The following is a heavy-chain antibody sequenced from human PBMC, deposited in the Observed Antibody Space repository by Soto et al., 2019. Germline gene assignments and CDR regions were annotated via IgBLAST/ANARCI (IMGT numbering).Heavy chain of an antibody. D-gene: IGHD1-1*01. CDR1: GGSISSYY. CDR3: ARRYGGNLDY. V-gene: IGHV4-59*08. CDR2: IYHSGST. J-gene: IGHJ4*02. Sequence: QVQLQESGPGLVKPSETLSLTCTVSGGSISSYYWSWIRQPPGKGLEWIGYIYHSGSTNYNPSLKSRVTISVDTSKNQFSLKLSSATAADTAVYYCARRYGGNLDYWGQGTLVTVSS.